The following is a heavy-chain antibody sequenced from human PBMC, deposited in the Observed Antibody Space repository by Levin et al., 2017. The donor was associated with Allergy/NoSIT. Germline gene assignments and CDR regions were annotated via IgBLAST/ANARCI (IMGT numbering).Heavy chain of an antibody. Sequence: GGSLRLSCAASGFTFSSYSLNWVRQAPGKGLEWVSSISSSSTYIYYADSVKGRFTISRDNAKNSLYLQMNSLRAEDTAVYYCARDGNAGGGAFDIWGQGTMVTVSS. CDR1: GFTFSSYS. D-gene: IGHD1-26*01. V-gene: IGHV3-21*01. CDR3: ARDGNAGGGAFDI. J-gene: IGHJ3*02. CDR2: ISSSSTYI.